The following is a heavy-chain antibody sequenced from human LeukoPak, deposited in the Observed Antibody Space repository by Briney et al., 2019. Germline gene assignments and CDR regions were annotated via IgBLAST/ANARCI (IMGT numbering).Heavy chain of an antibody. V-gene: IGHV1-2*02. J-gene: IGHJ4*02. Sequence: SVTVSCTPSGYTFHNFYIHWVRQAPGQGPEGMGWMNGNDGSTKYAQRFQGRVIMTSVTAISTVYMDLSGLRADDTAIYYCARDEGSTYNQLDYWGQGTLVTVSS. CDR1: GYTFHNFY. CDR3: ARDEGSTYNQLDY. D-gene: IGHD1-14*01. CDR2: MNGNDGST.